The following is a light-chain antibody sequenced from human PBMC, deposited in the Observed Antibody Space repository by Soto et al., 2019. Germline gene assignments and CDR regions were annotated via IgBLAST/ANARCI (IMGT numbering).Light chain of an antibody. V-gene: IGLV1-40*01. CDR2: GNS. CDR3: QSYDSSLRGV. Sequence: QSVLTQPPSVSGAPGQRGTISCTGSSSNIGAGYDVHWYQQVPGTAPKLLIYGNSNRPSGVPDRFSASKSGTSASLAITGLQAEDEADYYCQSYDSSLRGVFGGGTKLTVL. CDR1: SSNIGAGYD. J-gene: IGLJ2*01.